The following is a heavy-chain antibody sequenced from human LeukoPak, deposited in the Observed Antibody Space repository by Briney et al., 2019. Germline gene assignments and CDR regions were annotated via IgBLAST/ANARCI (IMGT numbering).Heavy chain of an antibody. CDR2: IHSSGST. CDR1: GGSISGDY. V-gene: IGHV4-59*01. J-gene: IGHJ4*02. Sequence: PSKTLSLTCTVSGGSISGDYWSWIRQSPGKGLEWIAYIHSSGSTSYNPSLKSRVTISVDTSKNEFSLKLTSVNAADTAVYYCARDRPGGSSLDYWGQGTLVTVSS. CDR3: ARDRPGGSSLDY. D-gene: IGHD6-13*01.